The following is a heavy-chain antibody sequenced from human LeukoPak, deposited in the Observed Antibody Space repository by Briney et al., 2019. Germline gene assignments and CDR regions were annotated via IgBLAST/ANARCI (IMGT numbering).Heavy chain of an antibody. Sequence: GGSLRLSCAASGFTFSSYGMHWVRQAPGKGLEWVAVISYDGSNKYYADSVKGRFTIFRDNSKNTLYLQMNSLRAEDTAVYYCSSGSYWPSDDAFDIWGQGTMVTVSS. D-gene: IGHD1-26*01. J-gene: IGHJ3*02. V-gene: IGHV3-30*03. CDR3: SSGSYWPSDDAFDI. CDR2: ISYDGSNK. CDR1: GFTFSSYG.